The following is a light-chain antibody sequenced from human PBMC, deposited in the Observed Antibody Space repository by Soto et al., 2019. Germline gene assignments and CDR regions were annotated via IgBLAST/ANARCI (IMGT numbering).Light chain of an antibody. CDR3: QQYYSYPRT. Sequence: AIRMTQSPSSLSASTGDRVTITCRACQGISSYLAWYQQKPGKAPKLLIYAASTLQSGVPSRVSGSGSGTDFTLTISCLQSEDFATYYCQQYYSYPRTFGQGTKVEIK. CDR1: QGISSY. CDR2: AAS. J-gene: IGKJ1*01. V-gene: IGKV1-8*01.